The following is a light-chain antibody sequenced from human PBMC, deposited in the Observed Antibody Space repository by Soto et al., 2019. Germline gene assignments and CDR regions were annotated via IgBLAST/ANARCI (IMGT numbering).Light chain of an antibody. CDR3: SSYTSSSTRV. CDR2: EVS. J-gene: IGLJ1*01. Sequence: QSALTEAASVSGSPGQSITISCTVTISDVGGYNYVSWYQQHPGKAPNLMIYEVSNRPSGVSNRFSGSKSGNTASLTISGLQAEDEADYYCSSYTSSSTRVFGTGTKVTVL. CDR1: ISDVGGYNY. V-gene: IGLV2-14*01.